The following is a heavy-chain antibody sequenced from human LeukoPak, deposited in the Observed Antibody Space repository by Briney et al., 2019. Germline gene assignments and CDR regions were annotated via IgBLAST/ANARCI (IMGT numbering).Heavy chain of an antibody. CDR1: GGSFRGYY. CDR2: INDSGST. CDR3: ARGYASIAAAGTPYFDY. J-gene: IGHJ4*02. Sequence: PSETLSLTCAVYGGSFRGYYWSWIRQPPGKGLEWIGEINDSGSTHYNTSLNSRVTISVDTSKNQVYLKLSSVTAADTAVYYCARGYASIAAAGTPYFDYWGQGTLVTVSS. V-gene: IGHV4-34*01. D-gene: IGHD6-13*01.